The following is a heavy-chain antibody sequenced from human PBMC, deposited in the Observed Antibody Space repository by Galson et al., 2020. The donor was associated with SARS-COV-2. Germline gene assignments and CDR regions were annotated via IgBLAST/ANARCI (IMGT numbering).Heavy chain of an antibody. J-gene: IGHJ4*02. V-gene: IGHV3-23*01. CDR3: ARDLYYDILTGYWNY. Sequence: GGSLRLSCAASGFTFSSYAMSWVRQAPGKGLEWVSAISGSGGSTYYADSVKGRFTISRDNAKNSLYLQMNSLRAEDTAVYYCARDLYYDILTGYWNYWGQGTLVTVSS. CDR2: ISGSGGST. D-gene: IGHD3-9*01. CDR1: GFTFSSYA.